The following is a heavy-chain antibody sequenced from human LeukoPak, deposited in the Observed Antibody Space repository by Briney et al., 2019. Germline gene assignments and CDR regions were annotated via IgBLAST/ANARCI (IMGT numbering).Heavy chain of an antibody. CDR1: GYTFTSYG. D-gene: IGHD2-2*01. V-gene: IGHV1-18*01. CDR3: ARARKGIWGDIVVVPAATTWFDP. J-gene: IGHJ5*02. Sequence: ASVKVSCKASGYTFTSYGISWVRQAPGQGLEWMGWISAYNGNTNYAQKLQGRVTMTTDTSTSTTYMELRSLRSDDTAVYYCARARKGIWGDIVVVPAATTWFDPWGQGTLVTVSS. CDR2: ISAYNGNT.